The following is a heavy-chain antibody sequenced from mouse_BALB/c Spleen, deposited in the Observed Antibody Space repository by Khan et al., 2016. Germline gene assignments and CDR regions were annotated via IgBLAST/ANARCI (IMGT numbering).Heavy chain of an antibody. J-gene: IGHJ4*01. CDR1: GFTFSDYY. CDR2: ISDGGVYT. CDR3: GRDMEITTPFYGMDY. D-gene: IGHD2-4*01. V-gene: IGHV5-4*02. Sequence: EVELVESGGGVVKPGGSLKLSCAASGFTFSDYYMYWIRQTPEKRLDWVATISDGGVYTSYPDSVKGRFTISRDNANDKLYLQMNSLKSEDTAMYYCGRDMEITTPFYGMDYWGQGTSVTVSS.